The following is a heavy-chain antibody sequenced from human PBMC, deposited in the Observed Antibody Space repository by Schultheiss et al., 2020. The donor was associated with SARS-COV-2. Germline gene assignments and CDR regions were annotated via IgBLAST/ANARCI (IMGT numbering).Heavy chain of an antibody. CDR3: AKGQARDGFSYVYYGMDV. D-gene: IGHD5-18*01. V-gene: IGHV3-21*04. CDR2: ISSTTNYI. Sequence: GESLKISCAASGFIFSSYTMNWVRQAPGKGLEWVSSISSTTNYIYYADSVKGRFTISRDNSKNTLFLQMNTLRAEDTAVYYCAKGQARDGFSYVYYGMDVWGQGTTVTVSS. J-gene: IGHJ6*02. CDR1: GFIFSSYT.